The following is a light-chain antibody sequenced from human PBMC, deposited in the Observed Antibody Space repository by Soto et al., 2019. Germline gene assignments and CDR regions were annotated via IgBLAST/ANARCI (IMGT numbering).Light chain of an antibody. V-gene: IGKV1-5*03. Sequence: DIQMAESPSTLSASVGDRVTITCRASQSISTWLAWYQKKPGKAPRLIXFLASSLETGVPSRFIGSGSGTEFTLTISSLQTDDSANYYCQQYNSYSPWTFGQGTKVDIK. J-gene: IGKJ1*01. CDR2: LAS. CDR1: QSISTW. CDR3: QQYNSYSPWT.